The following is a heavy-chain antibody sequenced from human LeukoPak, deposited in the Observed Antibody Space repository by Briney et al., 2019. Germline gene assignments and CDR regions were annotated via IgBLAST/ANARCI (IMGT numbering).Heavy chain of an antibody. CDR1: GGSISSGDYY. V-gene: IGHV4-30-4*08. J-gene: IGHJ4*02. CDR3: ARATRGRGSGLDC. CDR2: INHSGST. D-gene: IGHD2-15*01. Sequence: PSQTLSLTCTVSGGSISSGDYYWSWIRQPPGKGLEWIGEINHSGSTNYNPSLKSRVTISVDTSKNQFSLKLSSVTAADTAVYYCARATRGRGSGLDCWGQGTLVTVSS.